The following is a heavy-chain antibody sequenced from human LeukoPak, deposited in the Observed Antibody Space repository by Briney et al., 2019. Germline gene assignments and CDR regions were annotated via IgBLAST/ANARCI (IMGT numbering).Heavy chain of an antibody. CDR2: IYSGGST. CDR1: GFTVSTNY. CDR3: ARDTVTTFRFRDYYYYGMDV. V-gene: IGHV3-53*01. Sequence: PGGSLRLSCAASGFTVSTNYMNWVRQAPGKGREWVSVIYSGGSTYYADSVKGRFTISRDNSKNTLYLQMNSLRAEDTAVYYCARDTVTTFRFRDYYYYGMDVWGQGTTVTVSS. J-gene: IGHJ6*02. D-gene: IGHD4-17*01.